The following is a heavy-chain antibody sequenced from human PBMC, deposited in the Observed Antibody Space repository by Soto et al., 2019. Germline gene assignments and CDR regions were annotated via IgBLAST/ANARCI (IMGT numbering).Heavy chain of an antibody. CDR3: ASLHNHYDSSGYFAFDI. CDR2: INPNSGGT. J-gene: IGHJ3*02. Sequence: ASVKVSCKASGYTFTGYYMHWVRQAPGQGLEWMGWINPNSGGTNYAQKFQGRVTMTRDTSISTAYMELSRLRSDDTAVYYCASLHNHYDSSGYFAFDIWGQGTMVTV. V-gene: IGHV1-2*02. CDR1: GYTFTGYY. D-gene: IGHD3-22*01.